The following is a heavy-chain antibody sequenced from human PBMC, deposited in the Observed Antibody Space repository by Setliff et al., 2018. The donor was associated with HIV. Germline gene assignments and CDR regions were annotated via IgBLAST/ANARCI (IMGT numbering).Heavy chain of an antibody. J-gene: IGHJ4*02. CDR1: GYTFSTNA. CDR3: ARGLNYYGSGSYLPLGY. D-gene: IGHD3-10*01. Sequence: GASVKVSCKASGYTFSTNAIHWVRQAPGQRLEWMGYINAGDDNTRYSQKFQGRVTITRDTSANTAYMELSSLRSEDTAVYYCARGLNYYGSGSYLPLGYWGQGTLVTVSS. CDR2: INAGDDNT. V-gene: IGHV1-3*01.